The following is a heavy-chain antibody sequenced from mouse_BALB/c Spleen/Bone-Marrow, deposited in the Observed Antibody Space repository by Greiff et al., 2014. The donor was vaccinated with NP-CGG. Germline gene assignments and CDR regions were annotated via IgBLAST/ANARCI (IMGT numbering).Heavy chain of an antibody. Sequence: QVQLQQSGAELARPGASVKLSCKASGYTFTSYWMQWVKQRPGQGLEWIGAIYPGDGDTRYTQKFKGKATLTADKSSSTAYMQLSSLASGDSAVYYCARGFPFDYWGQGTTLTVSS. J-gene: IGHJ2*01. CDR2: IYPGDGDT. V-gene: IGHV1-87*01. CDR3: ARGFPFDY. CDR1: GYTFTSYW.